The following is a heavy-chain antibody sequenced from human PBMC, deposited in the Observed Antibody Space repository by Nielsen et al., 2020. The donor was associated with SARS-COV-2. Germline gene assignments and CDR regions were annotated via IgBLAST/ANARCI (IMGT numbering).Heavy chain of an antibody. D-gene: IGHD6-19*01. Sequence: GGSLRLSCAASGFTFSSYSMNWVRQGPGRGLEWISYISSSSSTIYYADSVKGRFTISRDNAQNSLYLQMNSLRADDTAVYYCARALGYSSYSSYWGQGTLVTVSS. J-gene: IGHJ4*02. V-gene: IGHV3-48*04. CDR3: ARALGYSSYSSY. CDR1: GFTFSSYS. CDR2: ISSSSSTI.